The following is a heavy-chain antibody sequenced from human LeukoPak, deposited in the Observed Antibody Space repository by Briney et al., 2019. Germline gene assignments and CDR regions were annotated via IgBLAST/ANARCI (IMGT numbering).Heavy chain of an antibody. J-gene: IGHJ4*02. CDR2: FDPEDGET. D-gene: IGHD2-21*01. CDR3: ATPIVVGWYFDY. CDR1: GYTLTELS. Sequence: ASVKVSCKVSGYTLTELSMHWVRQAPGKGLEWMGGFDPEDGETIYAQKFQGRVTMTEDTSTDTAYMELSSLRSEDTAVYYCATPIVVGWYFDYWGQGTLVTVSS. V-gene: IGHV1-24*01.